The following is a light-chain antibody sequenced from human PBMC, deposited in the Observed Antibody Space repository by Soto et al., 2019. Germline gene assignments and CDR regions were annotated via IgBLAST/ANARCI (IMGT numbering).Light chain of an antibody. CDR2: GAS. CDR3: QQYDTSPLT. V-gene: IGKV3-20*01. J-gene: IGKJ4*01. CDR1: RSVRSNS. Sequence: EIVLTQSPGALSLSPGERATLSCGASRSVRSNSIAWYQQKPGQAPRLLIYGASSRATGVPDRFSGSGSGTDFTLTISRLEPEDFAVYHCQQYDTSPLTFGGGTKVEIK.